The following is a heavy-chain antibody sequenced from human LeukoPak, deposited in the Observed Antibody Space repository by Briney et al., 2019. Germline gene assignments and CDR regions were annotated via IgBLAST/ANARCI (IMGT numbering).Heavy chain of an antibody. V-gene: IGHV3-23*01. CDR2: ISGSGGST. J-gene: IGHJ4*02. Sequence: GGSLRLSCTASGFTFNSDAMNWVRQAPGKGLEWVATISGSGGSTYYTDSVKGRFTISRDNFKNMVVLQMNSLKAEDTAIYYCAKDFYDFWSGFDYWGQGTLVTVSS. CDR1: GFTFNSDA. D-gene: IGHD3-3*01. CDR3: AKDFYDFWSGFDY.